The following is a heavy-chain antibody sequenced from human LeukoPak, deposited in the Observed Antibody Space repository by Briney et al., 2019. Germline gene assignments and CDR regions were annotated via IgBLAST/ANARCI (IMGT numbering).Heavy chain of an antibody. Sequence: ASVKVSCKASGGTFSSYAISWVRQAPGQGLEWMGRIIPILGIANYAQKFQGRVTITADKSTSTAHMELSSLRSEDTAVYYCALRDGYRYYFDYWGQGTLVTVSS. CDR2: IIPILGIA. V-gene: IGHV1-69*04. D-gene: IGHD5-12*01. CDR3: ALRDGYRYYFDY. CDR1: GGTFSSYA. J-gene: IGHJ4*02.